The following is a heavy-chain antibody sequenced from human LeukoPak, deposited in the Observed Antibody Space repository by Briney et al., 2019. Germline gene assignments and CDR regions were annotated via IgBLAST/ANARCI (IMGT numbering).Heavy chain of an antibody. V-gene: IGHV3-23*01. Sequence: GGSLRLSCAASGFTFSIYAMSWVRQAPGKGLEWVSAISGSGGSTYYADSVKGRFTISRDNSKNTLYLQMNSLRAEDTAVYYCAKEGEDSSGYLDPLDYWGQGTLVTVSS. D-gene: IGHD3-22*01. CDR1: GFTFSIYA. CDR3: AKEGEDSSGYLDPLDY. J-gene: IGHJ4*02. CDR2: ISGSGGST.